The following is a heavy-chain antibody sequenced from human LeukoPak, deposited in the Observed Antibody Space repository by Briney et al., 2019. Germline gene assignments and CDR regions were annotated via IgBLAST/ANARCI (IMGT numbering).Heavy chain of an antibody. V-gene: IGHV2-5*02. CDR2: IYWDDDK. Sequence: MGSGPTLVNPTQTLTLTCTFSGFSLSTSGVGVGWIRQPPGKALEWLALIYWDDDKRYSPSLKSRLTITKDTSKNQVVLTMTNMDPVDTATYYCAHVIYVWGSYRPDAFDIWGQGTMVTVSS. CDR3: AHVIYVWGSYRPDAFDI. J-gene: IGHJ3*02. D-gene: IGHD3-16*02. CDR1: GFSLSTSGVG.